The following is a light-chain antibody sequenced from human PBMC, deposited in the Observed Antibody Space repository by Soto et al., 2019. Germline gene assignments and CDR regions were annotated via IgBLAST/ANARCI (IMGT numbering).Light chain of an antibody. V-gene: IGLV2-8*01. J-gene: IGLJ1*01. CDR2: EVS. CDR3: SSYRGGNEV. CDR1: SSDIGGNNH. Sequence: QSVLTQPPSASGSPGQSVTISCTGTSSDIGGNNHVSWYQQHPGKAPKVMIYEVSKRPSGVPDRFSGSKSGNTASLTVSGLQAEEEADYYCSSYRGGNEVCGPATKVTVL.